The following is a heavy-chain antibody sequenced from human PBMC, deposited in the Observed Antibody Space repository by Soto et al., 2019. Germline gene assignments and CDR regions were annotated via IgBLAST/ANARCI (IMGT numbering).Heavy chain of an antibody. J-gene: IGHJ5*02. CDR2: ISHSGTSK. CDR3: AKDWGSSGWFNWFNP. Sequence: QVQLVESGGGVVQPGESLKVACAASGFTVATTGMYWVRQAPGKGLEWVAMISHSGTSKVYIDSVQGRFTISRDNAKNNLYLQMSSLRPEDTAIYYCAKDWGSSGWFNWFNPWGQGVLVTVSS. D-gene: IGHD6-19*01. V-gene: IGHV3-30*18. CDR1: GFTVATTG.